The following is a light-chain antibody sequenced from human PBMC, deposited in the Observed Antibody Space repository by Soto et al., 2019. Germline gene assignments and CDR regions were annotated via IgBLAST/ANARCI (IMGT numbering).Light chain of an antibody. CDR1: STDVGGYNY. CDR3: SSYTSSSILPYV. J-gene: IGLJ1*01. CDR2: EVS. V-gene: IGLV2-14*01. Sequence: QSVLTQPASVSGSPGQSITISCTGTSTDVGGYNYVSWYQQHPGEAPKLMIFEVSNRPSGVSNRFSGSKSGNTASLTISGPQAEDEADYYCSSYTSSSILPYVFGTGTKLTVL.